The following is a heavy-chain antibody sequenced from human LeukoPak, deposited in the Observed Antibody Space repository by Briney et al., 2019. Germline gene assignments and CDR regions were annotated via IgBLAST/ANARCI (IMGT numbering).Heavy chain of an antibody. CDR2: IYYSGST. CDR3: ARQIAVAGNFDY. V-gene: IGHV4-39*01. CDR1: GGSISSSSYY. Sequence: SETLSLTCTVSGGSISSSSYYWGWIRQPPGKGLEWIGSIYYSGSTYYNPSLKSRVTISVDTSKNQFSLKLSSVTAADTAVYYCARQIAVAGNFDYWGQGTLVTVSS. D-gene: IGHD6-19*01. J-gene: IGHJ4*02.